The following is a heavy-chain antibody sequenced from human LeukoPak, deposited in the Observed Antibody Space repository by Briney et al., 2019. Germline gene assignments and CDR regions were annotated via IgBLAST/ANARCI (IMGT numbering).Heavy chain of an antibody. CDR2: IRNDGSST. Sequence: GGSLRLSCAASGFTFSSYWMHWVRQTPGKGLVWVSHIRNDGSSTRYADSVKGRFTISRDNAKNTLYLQMNSLRVEDTAVYFCAREPQRDSFDIWGQGTMVTVSS. D-gene: IGHD1-1*01. CDR1: GFTFSSYW. V-gene: IGHV3-74*01. J-gene: IGHJ3*02. CDR3: AREPQRDSFDI.